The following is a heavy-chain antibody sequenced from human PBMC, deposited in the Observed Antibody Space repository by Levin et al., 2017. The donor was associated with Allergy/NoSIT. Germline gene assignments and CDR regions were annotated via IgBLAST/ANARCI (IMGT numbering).Heavy chain of an antibody. CDR3: ARHNSGSYYRYWFFDL. V-gene: IGHV4-34*01. CDR2: INHSGST. CDR1: GGSFSGYY. J-gene: IGHJ2*01. Sequence: PGGSLRLSCAVYGGSFSGYYCSWIRQPPGKGLEWIGEINHSGSTNYNPSLKSRVTISLDTSKNQFSLKLSSVTAADTAVYYCARHNSGSYYRYWFFDLWGRGTLVTVSS. D-gene: IGHD1-26*01.